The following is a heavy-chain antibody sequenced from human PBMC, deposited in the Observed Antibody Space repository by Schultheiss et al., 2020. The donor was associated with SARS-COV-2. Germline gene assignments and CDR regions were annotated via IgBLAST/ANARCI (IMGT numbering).Heavy chain of an antibody. Sequence: SQTLSLTCAVSGYSISSGYYWGWIRQPPGKGLEWIGSIYYSGSTYYNPSLKSRVTISVDTSKNQFSLKLSSVTAADTAVYYCARALVYGMDVWGQGTTVTVSS. CDR2: IYYSGST. CDR1: GYSISSGYY. J-gene: IGHJ6*02. CDR3: ARALVYGMDV. D-gene: IGHD2-2*01. V-gene: IGHV4-38-2*01.